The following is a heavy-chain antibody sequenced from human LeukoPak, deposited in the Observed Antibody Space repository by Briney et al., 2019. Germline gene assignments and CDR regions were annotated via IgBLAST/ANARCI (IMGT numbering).Heavy chain of an antibody. CDR1: GYTFTNFG. CDR2: ITAYNDNR. D-gene: IGHD4-17*01. Sequence: RASVKASCKTSGYTFTNFGIAWVRQAPGQGLEWMGWITAYNDNRHYAQKLQGRVTLTTDTSTSTAYMELRGLTSDDTAVYYCARYQGPTDSYHFDFWGQGSLVTVSS. CDR3: ARYQGPTDSYHFDF. V-gene: IGHV1-18*01. J-gene: IGHJ4*02.